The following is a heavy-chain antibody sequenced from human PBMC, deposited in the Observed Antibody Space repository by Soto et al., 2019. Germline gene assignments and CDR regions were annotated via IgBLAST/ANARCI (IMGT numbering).Heavy chain of an antibody. CDR3: ARQYASGIYYFDY. D-gene: IGHD3-10*01. Sequence: QVQLVQSGSEVKKPGASVKVSCKASGFTFTNYYMQWVRQAPGQGLEWVGIINAGSGGTAYTQKFQGRVAMSRDTSTSTVYMEMRSLTSEDTAVYYCARQYASGIYYFDYWGQGTLVTVSS. J-gene: IGHJ4*02. CDR2: INAGSGGT. CDR1: GFTFTNYY. V-gene: IGHV1-46*01.